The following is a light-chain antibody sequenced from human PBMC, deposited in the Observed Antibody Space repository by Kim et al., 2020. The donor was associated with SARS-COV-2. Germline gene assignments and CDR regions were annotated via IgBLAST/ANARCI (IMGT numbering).Light chain of an antibody. CDR3: QQYNTWPRT. CDR2: GAS. V-gene: IGKV3-15*01. J-gene: IGKJ1*01. Sequence: EIVMTQSPGTLSVSPGERATLSCRASQSVSSNLAWYQQKPGQAPRLVIYGASTRATGIPATFSGSGSGTEFALTISSLQSEDFAVYYCQQYNTWPRTFGQGTKVDIK. CDR1: QSVSSN.